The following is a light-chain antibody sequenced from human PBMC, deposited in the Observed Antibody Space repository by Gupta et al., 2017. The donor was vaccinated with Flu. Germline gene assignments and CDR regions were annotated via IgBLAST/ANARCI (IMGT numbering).Light chain of an antibody. CDR2: STN. V-gene: IGLV8-61*01. J-gene: IGLJ2*01. CDR3: PLHLGGGIAL. Sequence: QTVVTQEPSVSVSPGGTVTLTCGLASGSVSSANYRSWYQQTPGQPPPTLSDSTNIRASGVPDRCAGSTLGKNIVLTITGAQADDDAYYYCPLHLGGGIALFGGGTKLTVL. CDR1: SGSVSSANY.